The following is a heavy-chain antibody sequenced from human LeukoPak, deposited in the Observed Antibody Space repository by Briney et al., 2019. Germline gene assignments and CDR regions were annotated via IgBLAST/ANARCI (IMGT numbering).Heavy chain of an antibody. J-gene: IGHJ4*02. V-gene: IGHV4-34*01. CDR1: GGSFSGYY. CDR3: ARGTLYRGWSYYLDF. D-gene: IGHD6-19*01. CDR2: VYYSGTT. Sequence: SETLSLTCAVYGGSFSGYYWSWIRQPPGKALEWIGSVYYSGTTSYNPSLKSRVTISVDMSKNHFSLRLRSVTAADTAMYYCARGTLYRGWSYYLDFWGQGSQDTVSS.